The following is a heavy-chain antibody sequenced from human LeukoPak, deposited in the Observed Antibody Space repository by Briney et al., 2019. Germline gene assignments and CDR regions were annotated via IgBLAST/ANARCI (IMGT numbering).Heavy chain of an antibody. CDR2: INPNSGGT. V-gene: IGHV1-2*02. Sequence: ASVKVSCKASGYTFSNYGISWVRQAPGQGLEWMGWINPNSGGTNYAQKFQGRVTMTRDTSISTAYMVLSRLRSDDTAVYYCARIPGTTTAKGLDYWGQGTLVTVSS. J-gene: IGHJ4*02. CDR3: ARIPGTTTAKGLDY. CDR1: GYTFSNYG. D-gene: IGHD1-14*01.